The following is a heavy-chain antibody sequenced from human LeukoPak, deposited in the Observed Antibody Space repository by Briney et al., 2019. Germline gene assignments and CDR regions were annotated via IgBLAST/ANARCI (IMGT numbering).Heavy chain of an antibody. V-gene: IGHV3-53*01. D-gene: IGHD3-3*01. CDR3: ARGRGLGVVSPYFDY. Sequence: RAGGSLRLSCVVSGFSVSNNYIIWVRQAPGNGLERVSVIYGDGRTSHSASMRGRFTISRDNSKNIVSLQMNNLRAEDTAVYYCARGRGLGVVSPYFDYWGQGTLVTVSS. CDR1: GFSVSNNY. J-gene: IGHJ4*02. CDR2: IYGDGRT.